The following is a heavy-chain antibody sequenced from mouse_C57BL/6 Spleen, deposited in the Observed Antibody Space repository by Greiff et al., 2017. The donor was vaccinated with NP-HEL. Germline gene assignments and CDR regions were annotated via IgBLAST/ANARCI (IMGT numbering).Heavy chain of an antibody. CDR2: IDPEDGET. CDR1: GFNIKDYY. J-gene: IGHJ2*01. Sequence: VQLQQSGAELVKPGASVKLSCTASGFNIKDYYMHWVKQRTEQGLEWIGRIDPEDGETKYAPNFQGKATITADTSSNTAYLQLSSLTSEDTAVYYCAREEGYFDYWGQGTTLTVSS. CDR3: AREEGYFDY. V-gene: IGHV14-2*01.